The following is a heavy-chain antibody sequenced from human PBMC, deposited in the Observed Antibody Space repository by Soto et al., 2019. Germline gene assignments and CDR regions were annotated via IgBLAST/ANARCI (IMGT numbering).Heavy chain of an antibody. CDR3: AGVVNVGYYYYAMDV. Sequence: QPGGSLRLSCTASGFTFSSHWMDWVRQAPGKGPVWVSRINGDGISTNYAEFVQGRFTISRDNAKNTLYLQMNRLRVEDTGIYYCAGVVNVGYYYYAMDVWGQGTTVTVSS. CDR1: GFTFSSHW. V-gene: IGHV3-74*01. J-gene: IGHJ6*02. CDR2: INGDGIST. D-gene: IGHD2-15*01.